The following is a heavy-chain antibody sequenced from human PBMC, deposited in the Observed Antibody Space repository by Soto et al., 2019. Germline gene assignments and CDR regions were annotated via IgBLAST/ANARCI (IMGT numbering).Heavy chain of an antibody. Sequence: SETLSLTCTVSGGPISSGGYYWSWIRQHPGKGLEWIGYIYYSGSTYYNPSLKSRVTISVDTSKNQFSLKLSSVTAADTAVYYCARIGYYYYGMDVWGQGTTVTVSS. V-gene: IGHV4-31*03. J-gene: IGHJ6*02. CDR2: IYYSGST. CDR3: ARIGYYYYGMDV. CDR1: GGPISSGGYY.